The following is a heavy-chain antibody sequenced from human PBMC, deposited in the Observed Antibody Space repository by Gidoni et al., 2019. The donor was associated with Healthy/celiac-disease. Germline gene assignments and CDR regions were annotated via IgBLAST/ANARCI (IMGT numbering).Heavy chain of an antibody. CDR1: GGSFSGYY. D-gene: IGHD2-2*01. CDR3: ARGRPRYCSSTSCLRDWYFDL. CDR2: INHSGST. J-gene: IGHJ2*01. V-gene: IGHV4-34*01. Sequence: QVQLQQWGAGLLKPSETLSLTCAVYGGSFSGYYWSWIRQPPGKGLEWIGEINHSGSTNYNPSLKSRVTISVDTSKNQFSLKPSSVTAADTAVYYCARGRPRYCSSTSCLRDWYFDLWGRGTLVTVSS.